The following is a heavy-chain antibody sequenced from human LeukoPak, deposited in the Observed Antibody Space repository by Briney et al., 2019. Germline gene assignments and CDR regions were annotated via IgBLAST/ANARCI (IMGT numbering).Heavy chain of an antibody. V-gene: IGHV3-23*01. Sequence: GGSLRLSCAASGFTFSSYAMSWVRQAPGKGLEWVSAISGSGGSTYYADSVKGRFIISRDNSKNTLYLQMNSLRAEDTAVYYCAKHPYYDFWSGYFYYYYMDVWGKGTTVTVSS. CDR1: GFTFSSYA. CDR2: ISGSGGST. CDR3: AKHPYYDFWSGYFYYYYMDV. D-gene: IGHD3-3*01. J-gene: IGHJ6*03.